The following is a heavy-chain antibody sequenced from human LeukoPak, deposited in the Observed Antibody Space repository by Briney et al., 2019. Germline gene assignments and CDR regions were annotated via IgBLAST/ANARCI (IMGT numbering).Heavy chain of an antibody. J-gene: IGHJ4*02. Sequence: SVTVSCKASGFTFTKSAVQWVRQARGQRLECIGWIVVGSGNTNYAQKFQQRVTITRDMSTSTAYMELSSLRSEDTAVYYCARGHPASGSCLDYWGQGTLVTVSS. V-gene: IGHV1-58*01. CDR3: ARGHPASGSCLDY. CDR2: IVVGSGNT. D-gene: IGHD1-26*01. CDR1: GFTFTKSA.